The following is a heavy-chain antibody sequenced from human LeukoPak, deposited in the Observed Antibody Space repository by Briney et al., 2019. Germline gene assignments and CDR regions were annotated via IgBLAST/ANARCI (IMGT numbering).Heavy chain of an antibody. Sequence: SETLSLTCAVYGGSFSGYYWSWIRQPPGKGLEWVGEINHSGSTNYNPSLKSRVTISVDTSKNQFSLKLSSVTAADTAVYYCARGAAVIDYWGQGTLVTVSS. CDR1: GGSFSGYY. D-gene: IGHD6-13*01. J-gene: IGHJ4*02. CDR3: ARGAAVIDY. V-gene: IGHV4-34*01. CDR2: INHSGST.